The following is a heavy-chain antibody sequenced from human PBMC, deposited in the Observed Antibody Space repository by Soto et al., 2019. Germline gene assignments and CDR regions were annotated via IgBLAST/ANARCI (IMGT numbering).Heavy chain of an antibody. J-gene: IGHJ6*02. Sequence: QVQLVQSGAEVKKPGASVKVSCKASGYTFTSYYMHWVRQAPGQGLEWMGIINPSGGSTSYAQKFQGRVTITRDTSTSTVYMGLSSLRSEDTAVYYCARERGAADTPYYYYYGMDVWGQGTTVTVSS. V-gene: IGHV1-46*01. CDR1: GYTFTSYY. CDR2: INPSGGST. CDR3: ARERGAADTPYYYYYGMDV. D-gene: IGHD6-13*01.